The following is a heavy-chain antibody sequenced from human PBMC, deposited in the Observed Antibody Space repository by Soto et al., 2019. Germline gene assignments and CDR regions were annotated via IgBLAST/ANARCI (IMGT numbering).Heavy chain of an antibody. CDR1: GFTFSDYY. Sequence: GGSLRLSCAGSGFTFSDYYMSWIRQAPGKGLEWVSYISSSGSTIYYADSVKGRFTISRDNAKNSLYLQMNSLRAEDTAVYYCARGDSSGWPDAFDIWGQGTMVTVSS. CDR3: ARGDSSGWPDAFDI. V-gene: IGHV3-11*01. D-gene: IGHD6-19*01. J-gene: IGHJ3*02. CDR2: ISSSGSTI.